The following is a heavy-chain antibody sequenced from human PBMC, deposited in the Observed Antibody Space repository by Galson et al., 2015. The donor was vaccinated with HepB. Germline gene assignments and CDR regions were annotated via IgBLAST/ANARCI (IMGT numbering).Heavy chain of an antibody. CDR2: ISSSSSTI. V-gene: IGHV3-48*01. Sequence: SLRLSCAASGFTFSSYSMNWVRQAPGKGLEWVSYISSSSSTIYYADSVKGRFTISRDNAKNSLYLQMNSLRAEDTAVYYCARDYGSGWSDYWGQGTLVTVSS. D-gene: IGHD6-19*01. CDR3: ARDYGSGWSDY. J-gene: IGHJ4*02. CDR1: GFTFSSYS.